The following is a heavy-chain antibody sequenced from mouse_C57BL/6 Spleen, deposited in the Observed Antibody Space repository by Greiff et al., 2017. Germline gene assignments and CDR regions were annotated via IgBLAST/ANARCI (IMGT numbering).Heavy chain of an antibody. CDR2: IDPETGGT. D-gene: IGHD3-2*02. CDR1: GYTFTDYE. Sequence: VHLVESGAELVRPGASVTLSCKASGYTFTDYEMHWVKQTPVHGLEWIGAIDPETGGTAYNQKFKGKAILTADKSSSTAYMELRSLTSEDSAVYYCTRSGSGYGYWGQGTTLTVSS. J-gene: IGHJ2*01. CDR3: TRSGSGYGY. V-gene: IGHV1-15*01.